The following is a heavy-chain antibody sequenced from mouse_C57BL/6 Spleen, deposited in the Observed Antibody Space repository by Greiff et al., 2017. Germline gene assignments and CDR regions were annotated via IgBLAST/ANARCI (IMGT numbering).Heavy chain of an antibody. CDR3: AHYGKFAMDY. V-gene: IGHV1-81*01. D-gene: IGHD1-2*01. CDR1: GYTFTSYG. J-gene: IGHJ4*01. CDR2: IYPRSGNT. Sequence: QVQLQQSGAELARPGASVKLSCKASGYTFTSYGISWVKQRTGQGLEWIGEIYPRSGNTYYNEKFKGTATLTADKSSSTAYMELRSLTSEDSAVXFCAHYGKFAMDYWGQGTSVTVSS.